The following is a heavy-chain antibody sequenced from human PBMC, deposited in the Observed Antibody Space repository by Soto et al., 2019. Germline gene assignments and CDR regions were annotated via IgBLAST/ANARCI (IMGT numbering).Heavy chain of an antibody. CDR3: ARASGGAVADFDY. D-gene: IGHD6-19*01. CDR2: MYYSGNT. J-gene: IGHJ4*02. V-gene: IGHV4-31*03. Sequence: QVKLQESGPGLVKPSETLSLTCSVSGGSISSGGYDWNWIRPHPERGLVWIGYMYYSGNTVLNPSLTSRATISRDTSKDEFCLTLTSLTAADTAVYFWARASGGAVADFDYWGQGSLVSVSS. CDR1: GGSISSGGYD.